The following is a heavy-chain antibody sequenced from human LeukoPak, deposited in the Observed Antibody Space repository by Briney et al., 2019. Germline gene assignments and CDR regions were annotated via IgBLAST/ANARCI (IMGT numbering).Heavy chain of an antibody. CDR1: GFTFSSYW. Sequence: GGSLRLSCAASGFTFSSYWMHWVRQAPGKGLVWVSRINTDGSSTNYADSVKGRFTISRDNAKNTLYLQMNSLRAEDTAVYFCARERKYGSTFDYWGQGTLVTVSS. CDR2: INTDGSST. CDR3: ARERKYGSTFDY. V-gene: IGHV3-74*01. D-gene: IGHD4-17*01. J-gene: IGHJ4*02.